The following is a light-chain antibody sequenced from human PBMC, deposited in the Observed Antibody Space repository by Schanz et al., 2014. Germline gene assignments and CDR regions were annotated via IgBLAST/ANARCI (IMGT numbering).Light chain of an antibody. Sequence: DIQMTQSPSTLSASVGDRVTITCRASQSISDWVAWYQQKPGKAPRLLMYKASRLENGVPSRFSGSGSGTDFTLTIDSLQPDDFATYYCQQYSAFWTFGQGTRVDI. CDR2: KAS. J-gene: IGKJ1*01. V-gene: IGKV1-5*03. CDR3: QQYSAFWT. CDR1: QSISDW.